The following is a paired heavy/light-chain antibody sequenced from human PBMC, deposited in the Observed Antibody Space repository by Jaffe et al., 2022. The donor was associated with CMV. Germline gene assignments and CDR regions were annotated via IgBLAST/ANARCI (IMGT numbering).Heavy chain of an antibody. J-gene: IGHJ4*02. CDR2: INRDGSAT. V-gene: IGHV3-74*01. CDR1: GFTFSSHW. CDR3: ARETGAPGSFDY. Sequence: EVQLVESGGGLVQPGGSLRLSCAASGFTFSSHWMHWVRQAPGKGLVWVSRINRDGSATNYADSVKGRFTISRDNAKNTVYLQMHSLRAEDTAVYYCARETGAPGSFDYWGRGTLVTVSP.
Light chain of an antibody. CDR3: QQSYSTLYT. J-gene: IGKJ2*01. CDR1: QSITSY. V-gene: IGKV1-39*01. CDR2: AAS. Sequence: DIQMTQSPSSLSASVGDRVTFTCRASQSITSYLNWYQQKPGKAPKLLIYAASHLQSGVPSRFSGSGSGTDFTLTISSLQPEDFATYYCQQSYSTLYTFGQGTKLEIK.